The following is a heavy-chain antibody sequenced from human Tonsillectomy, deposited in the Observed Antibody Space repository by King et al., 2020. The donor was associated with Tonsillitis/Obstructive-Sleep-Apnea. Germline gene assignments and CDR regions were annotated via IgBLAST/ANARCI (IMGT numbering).Heavy chain of an antibody. V-gene: IGHV1-46*04. Sequence: QLVQSGSEVRRPGASVNISCKASGYTFTNYYVHWVLQAPGQGLDWVAIINPSDVGTSNKQGLRGRITVTRETSTSTIYMEMSSLKSEDTAVYYCVREITGFYAFDIWGQGTMVTVSS. CDR3: VREITGFYAFDI. D-gene: IGHD3-16*01. CDR2: INPSDVGT. CDR1: GYTFTNYY. J-gene: IGHJ3*02.